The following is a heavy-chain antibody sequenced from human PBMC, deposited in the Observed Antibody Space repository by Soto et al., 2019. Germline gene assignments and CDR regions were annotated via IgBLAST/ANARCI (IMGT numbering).Heavy chain of an antibody. Sequence: PGGSLRLSCVASGFTFSNYAMSWVRQAPGKGLEWVSAISGSDGSTYYADSVKGRFTISRDNSKNTLYLQMNSLRAEDTAVYYCAKDSRVTMVRGVIIPPGYWGREPWSPSPQ. CDR3: AKDSRVTMVRGVIIPPGY. D-gene: IGHD3-10*01. CDR1: GFTFSNYA. V-gene: IGHV3-23*01. CDR2: ISGSDGST. J-gene: IGHJ4*02.